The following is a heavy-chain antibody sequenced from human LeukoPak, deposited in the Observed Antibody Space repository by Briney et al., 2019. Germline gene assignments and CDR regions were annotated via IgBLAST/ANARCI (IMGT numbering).Heavy chain of an antibody. CDR3: AKDIFTGIAAAGAIDY. CDR2: IYSGGST. Sequence: GGSLRLSCAASGFTVSSNYMSWVRQAPGKGLEWVSVIYSGGSTYYADSVKGRFTISRDNSKNTLYLQMNSLRAEDTALYYCAKDIFTGIAAAGAIDYWGQGTLVTVSS. CDR1: GFTVSSNY. D-gene: IGHD6-13*01. J-gene: IGHJ4*02. V-gene: IGHV3-53*05.